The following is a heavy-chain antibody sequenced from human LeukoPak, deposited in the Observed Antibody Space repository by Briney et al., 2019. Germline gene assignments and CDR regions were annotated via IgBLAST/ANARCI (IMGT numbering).Heavy chain of an antibody. Sequence: GGSLRLSCAASGCTFSSYSMNWLRQAPGKGLEWVSSISSSSSYIYYADSVEGRFTISRDNAKNSLYLQMNSLRAEDTAVYYCARDTVGHYYYDSSGFFVYWGQGTLVTVSS. J-gene: IGHJ4*02. CDR3: ARDTVGHYYYDSSGFFVY. CDR1: GCTFSSYS. V-gene: IGHV3-21*01. D-gene: IGHD3-22*01. CDR2: ISSSSSYI.